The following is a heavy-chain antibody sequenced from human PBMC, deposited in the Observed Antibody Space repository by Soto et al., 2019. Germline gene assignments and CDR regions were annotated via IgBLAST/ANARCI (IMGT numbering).Heavy chain of an antibody. D-gene: IGHD3-22*01. V-gene: IGHV4-31*03. CDR2: IYYSGST. CDR3: ARSLSDSSGYPINWFDP. CDR1: GGSISSGGYY. Sequence: QVQLQESGPGLVKHSQTLSLTCTVSGGSISSGGYYWSWIRQHPGKGLEWIGYIYYSGSTYYNPSLKSRVTISVDTSKNQFSLKLSSVTAADTAVYYCARSLSDSSGYPINWFDPWGQGTLVTVSS. J-gene: IGHJ5*02.